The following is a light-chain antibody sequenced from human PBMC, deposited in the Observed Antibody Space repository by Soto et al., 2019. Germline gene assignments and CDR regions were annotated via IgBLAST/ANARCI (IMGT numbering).Light chain of an antibody. CDR3: QQYNSYPLT. CDR1: QSISSN. V-gene: IGKV1-5*01. CDR2: NAS. J-gene: IGKJ4*01. Sequence: DIQMTQSPSTLSASPGDRLTLSCRASQSISSNLAWYQQKPGQAPRLLIYNASSLESGIPARFSGSGSGTEFTLTISSLQSDDFATYYCQQYNSYPLTFGGGTKVDIK.